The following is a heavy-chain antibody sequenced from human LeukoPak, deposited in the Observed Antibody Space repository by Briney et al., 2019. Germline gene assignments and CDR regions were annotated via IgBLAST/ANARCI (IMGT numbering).Heavy chain of an antibody. Sequence: PGGSLRLSCAASGFTFSSYSMNWVRQAPGKGLEWVSYISSSSSTIYYADSVKGRFTISRDNAKNSLYLQMNSLRDEDTAVYYCARAPYDFWSGYYDTGVYFDYWGQGTLVTVSS. V-gene: IGHV3-48*02. CDR2: ISSSSSTI. CDR3: ARAPYDFWSGYYDTGVYFDY. CDR1: GFTFSSYS. J-gene: IGHJ4*02. D-gene: IGHD3-3*01.